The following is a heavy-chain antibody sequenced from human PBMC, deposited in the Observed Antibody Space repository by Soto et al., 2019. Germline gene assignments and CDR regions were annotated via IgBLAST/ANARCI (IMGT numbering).Heavy chain of an antibody. D-gene: IGHD3-22*01. J-gene: IGHJ1*01. CDR3: AKVAYYYDRSGQYQIQYFQY. Sequence: EVQLLESGGGLEQPGGSLRLSCAASGFTFNSYAMSWVRQAPGKGLEWVSVISGSGRSTSYADSVKGRFTISRDNSKTPLSLQMNGVRAEAPAVYYGAKVAYYYDRSGQYQIQYFQYWCQGTLVSVSS. V-gene: IGHV3-23*01. CDR2: ISGSGRST. CDR1: GFTFNSYA.